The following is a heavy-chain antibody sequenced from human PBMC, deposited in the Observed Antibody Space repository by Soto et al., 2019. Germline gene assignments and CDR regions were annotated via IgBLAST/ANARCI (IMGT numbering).Heavy chain of an antibody. D-gene: IGHD3-16*01. CDR2: IRSGYGT. J-gene: IGHJ4*02. Sequence: QPGGSLRLSCAASGFTFSSYAMSWVRQAPGEGLEWVSGIRSGYGTYYADSVKGRFTISRDNSKNTLYLQMNSLRAEDTAVYYCAKCLPTSKGFDYWGQGTLVTVSS. CDR3: AKCLPTSKGFDY. CDR1: GFTFSSYA. V-gene: IGHV3-23*01.